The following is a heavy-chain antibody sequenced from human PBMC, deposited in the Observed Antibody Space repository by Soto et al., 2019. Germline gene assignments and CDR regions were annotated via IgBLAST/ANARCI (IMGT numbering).Heavy chain of an antibody. J-gene: IGHJ6*03. Sequence: QVHLVESGGGVVQPGRSLTVSCAASGFTFSNYGMYWVRQAPGKGLEWVAVISYDGSNKKYAESVQGRLTISRDNSKNTLSLQMSSQIVEDTAVYDCANDPLWFGELEYNYMDVWGKVTTVTV. CDR1: GFTFSNYG. D-gene: IGHD3-10*01. CDR2: ISYDGSNK. CDR3: ANDPLWFGELEYNYMDV. V-gene: IGHV3-30*18.